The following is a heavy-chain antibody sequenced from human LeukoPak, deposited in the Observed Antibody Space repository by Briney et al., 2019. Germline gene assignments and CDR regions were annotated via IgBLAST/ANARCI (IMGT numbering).Heavy chain of an antibody. Sequence: SETLSLTCAVYGGSFSGYYWSWIRQPPGKGLEWIGEINHSGSTNYNPSLKSRVTISVDTSKNQFSLKLSSVTAADTAVYYCAIPGYGDHYFDYWGQGTLVTVSS. CDR1: GGSFSGYY. D-gene: IGHD4-17*01. CDR2: INHSGST. J-gene: IGHJ4*02. V-gene: IGHV4-34*01. CDR3: AIPGYGDHYFDY.